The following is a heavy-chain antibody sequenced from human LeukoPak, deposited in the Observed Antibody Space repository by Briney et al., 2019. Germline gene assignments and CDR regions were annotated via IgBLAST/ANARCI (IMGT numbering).Heavy chain of an antibody. V-gene: IGHV3-23*01. Sequence: AISGSGGSTYYADSVKGRFTISRDNSKNTLYLQMNSLRAEDTAVYYCAKVRIAMTAHDAFDIWGQGTMVTVSS. CDR3: AKVRIAMTAHDAFDI. D-gene: IGHD2-21*01. J-gene: IGHJ3*02. CDR2: ISGSGGST.